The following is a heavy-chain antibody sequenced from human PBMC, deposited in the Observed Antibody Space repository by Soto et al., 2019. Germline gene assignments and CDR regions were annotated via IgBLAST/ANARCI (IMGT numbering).Heavy chain of an antibody. D-gene: IGHD2-21*02. J-gene: IGHJ3*02. CDR3: ARVPGVVVSADDAFDI. CDR2: IYHSGSA. Sequence: QVQLQESGPGLVKPSGTLSLTCAVSGGSVSSSNWWSWVRQSPGKGLEWMGEIYHSGSAHYNPSPKSRAPISLDKSKNQFSLRLTSVTAADTAVYYCARVPGVVVSADDAFDIWGPGTRVIVSS. V-gene: IGHV4-4*02. CDR1: GGSVSSSNW.